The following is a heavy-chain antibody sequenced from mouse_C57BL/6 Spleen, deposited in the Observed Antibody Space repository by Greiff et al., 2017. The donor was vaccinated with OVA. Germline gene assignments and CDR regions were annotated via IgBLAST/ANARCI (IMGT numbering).Heavy chain of an antibody. CDR2: IWSGGST. J-gene: IGHJ4*01. CDR1: GFSLTSYG. D-gene: IGHD1-1*01. Sequence: QVHVKQSGPGLVQPSQSLSITCTVSGFSLTSYGVHWVRQSPGKGLEWLGVIWSGGSTDYNAAFISRLSISKDNSKSQVFFKMNSLQADDTAIYYCARYYYGSRGAMDYWGQGTSVTVSS. V-gene: IGHV2-2*01. CDR3: ARYYYGSRGAMDY.